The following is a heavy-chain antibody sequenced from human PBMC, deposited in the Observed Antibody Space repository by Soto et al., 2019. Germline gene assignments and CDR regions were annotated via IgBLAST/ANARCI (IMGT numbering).Heavy chain of an antibody. CDR3: ARVYGDYPYPDAFDN. V-gene: IGHV4-59*01. Sequence: SETLSLTCTVSGGSISSYYWSWIRQPPGKGLEWIGYIYYSGSTNYNPSLKSRVTISVDTSKNQFSLKLGSVTAADTAVYYCARVYGDYPYPDAFDNWGQGTMVTVSS. CDR2: IYYSGST. CDR1: GGSISSYY. D-gene: IGHD4-17*01. J-gene: IGHJ3*02.